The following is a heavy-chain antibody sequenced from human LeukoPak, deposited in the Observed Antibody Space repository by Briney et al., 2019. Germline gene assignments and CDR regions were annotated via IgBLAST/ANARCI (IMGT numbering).Heavy chain of an antibody. CDR3: ARDPHVLPFDY. Sequence: GGSLRLSCAASGFTFSSYWMSWVRQAPGKGLEWVANIKQDGSEKYYVDSVKGRFTFSRDNAKNSLYLQMNSLRAEDTAVYYCARDPHVLPFDYWGQGTLVTVSS. V-gene: IGHV3-7*04. CDR1: GFTFSSYW. CDR2: IKQDGSEK. J-gene: IGHJ4*02.